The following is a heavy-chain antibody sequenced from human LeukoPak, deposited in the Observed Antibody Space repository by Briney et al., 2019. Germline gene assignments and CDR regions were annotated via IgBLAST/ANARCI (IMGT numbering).Heavy chain of an antibody. CDR2: IIPIFGIA. CDR1: GGTFSSYA. CDR3: ARAHRVTIYSGFDP. J-gene: IGHJ5*02. V-gene: IGHV1-69*04. D-gene: IGHD4-17*01. Sequence: SVKVSCKASGGTFSSYAISWVRQAPGQGLEWMGRIIPIFGIANYAQKFQGRVTITADKSTSTAYMELSSLRSEDTAVYYCARAHRVTIYSGFDPWGQGTLVTVSS.